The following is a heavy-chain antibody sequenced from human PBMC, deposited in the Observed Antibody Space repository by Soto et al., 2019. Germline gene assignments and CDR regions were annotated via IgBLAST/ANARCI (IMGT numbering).Heavy chain of an antibody. J-gene: IGHJ4*02. Sequence: QVQLVESGGGVVQPGRSLRLSCAASGFTFSSYAMHWVRQAPGKGLEWVAVISYDGSNKYYADSVKGRFTISRDNSKNTLYLQMNSLRAEDTAVYYCARAPGHYDPGQDWGQGTLVTVSS. CDR2: ISYDGSNK. CDR3: ARAPGHYDPGQD. D-gene: IGHD3-22*01. V-gene: IGHV3-30-3*01. CDR1: GFTFSSYA.